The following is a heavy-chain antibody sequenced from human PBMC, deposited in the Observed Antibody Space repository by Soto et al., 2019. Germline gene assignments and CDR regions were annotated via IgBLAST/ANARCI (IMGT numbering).Heavy chain of an antibody. CDR2: IYYSGST. Sequence: SETLSLTCPVSGGSISRGCYYWSWIRQHPGKGLEWIGYIYYSGSTYYNPSLKSRVTISVDTSKNQFSLKLSSVTAADTAVYYCARDFVLRYFDWPDAFDIWGQGTMVTVSS. CDR1: GGSISRGCYY. CDR3: ARDFVLRYFDWPDAFDI. V-gene: IGHV4-31*03. J-gene: IGHJ3*02. D-gene: IGHD3-9*01.